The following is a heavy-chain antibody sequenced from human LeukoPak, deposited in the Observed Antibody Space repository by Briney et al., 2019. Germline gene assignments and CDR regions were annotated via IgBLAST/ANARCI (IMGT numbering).Heavy chain of an antibody. V-gene: IGHV1-18*01. CDR2: ISGYNGNR. J-gene: IGHJ4*02. CDR1: GYTFSSYG. CDR3: ARDLGVVAAYYADY. Sequence: ASVKVSCKASGYTFSSYGINWVRQAPGQGLEWMGWISGYNGNRNYEQKFQGRVTMTTDTSTRTAYMELKSLRSDDTAVYYCARDLGVVAAYYADYGGQGTLVTVSS. D-gene: IGHD2-15*01.